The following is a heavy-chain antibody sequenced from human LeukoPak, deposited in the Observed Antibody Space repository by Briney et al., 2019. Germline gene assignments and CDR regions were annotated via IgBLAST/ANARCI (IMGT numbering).Heavy chain of an antibody. D-gene: IGHD3-22*01. CDR3: ATYSSGSYYWSFDL. CDR2: IYYSGIT. J-gene: IGHJ2*01. Sequence: LETLSLTCTVSGGSIRSYYWSWIRQPPGKGLEWIGYIYYSGITNYNPSLKSRVTISVDTSKNQFSLKQSSVTAADTAVYYCATYSSGSYYWSFDLWGRGTLVTVSS. CDR1: GGSIRSYY. V-gene: IGHV4-59*01.